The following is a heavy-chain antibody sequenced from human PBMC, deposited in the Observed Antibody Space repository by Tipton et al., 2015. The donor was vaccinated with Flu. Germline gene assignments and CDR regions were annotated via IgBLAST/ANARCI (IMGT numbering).Heavy chain of an antibody. D-gene: IGHD3-22*01. CDR1: GGSISSGSYY. CDR3: ARAPRYYDSSGYPGDAFDI. CDR2: IYTSGST. Sequence: LRLSCTVSGGSISSGSYYWSWIRQPAGKGLEWIGRIYTSGSTNYNPSLKSRVTISVDTSKNQFSLKLSSVTAADTAVYYCARAPRYYDSSGYPGDAFDIWGQGTMVTVSS. J-gene: IGHJ3*02. V-gene: IGHV4-61*02.